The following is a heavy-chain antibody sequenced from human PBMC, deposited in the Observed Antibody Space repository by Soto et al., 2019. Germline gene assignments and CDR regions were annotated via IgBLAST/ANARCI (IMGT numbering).Heavy chain of an antibody. D-gene: IGHD2-15*01. CDR1: GFTVSSKY. Sequence: EVQLVESGGGLVQPGGSLRLSCAASGFTVSSKYMCWVRQAPGKGLEWVSPIQSGGTTYYPVSVKGMFTISRHISNNMLHLQIDSLTAEHTPSYYSGRNVRLSSTGSCYRVPMDVWGTGTRVTVSS. V-gene: IGHV3-66*01. CDR2: IQSGGTT. J-gene: IGHJ6*03. CDR3: GRNVRLSSTGSCYRVPMDV.